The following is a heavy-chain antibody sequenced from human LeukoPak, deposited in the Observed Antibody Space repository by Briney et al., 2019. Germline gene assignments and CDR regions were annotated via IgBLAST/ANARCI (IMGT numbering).Heavy chain of an antibody. CDR2: VDPEDGET. CDR3: ATEGLIAVAGTVAFDI. Sequence: ASVKIPCNXSGYTFTDYYMHWVQQAPGKGLERMGLVDPEDGETIHAEKFQGRVTITADTSTDTAYMELSSLKSEDTAVYYCATEGLIAVAGTVAFDIWGQGTMVTVSS. D-gene: IGHD6-19*01. J-gene: IGHJ3*02. CDR1: GYTFTDYY. V-gene: IGHV1-69-2*01.